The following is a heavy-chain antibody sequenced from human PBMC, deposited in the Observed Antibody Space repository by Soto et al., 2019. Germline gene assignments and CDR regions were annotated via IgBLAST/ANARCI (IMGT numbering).Heavy chain of an antibody. Sequence: SETLSLTCTVSGGSISSSSYYWGWIRQPPGKGLEWIGSIYYSGSTYYNPSLKSRVTISVDTSKNQFSLKLSSVTAADTAVYYCATFKYSGSLHWGQGTLVTVSS. CDR1: GGSISSSSYY. J-gene: IGHJ4*02. CDR2: IYYSGST. V-gene: IGHV4-39*01. CDR3: ATFKYSGSLH. D-gene: IGHD1-26*01.